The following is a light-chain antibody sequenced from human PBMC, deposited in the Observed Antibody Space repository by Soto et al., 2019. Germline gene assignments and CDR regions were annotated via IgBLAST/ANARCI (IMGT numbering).Light chain of an antibody. CDR3: ASWDDSLNGVV. CDR1: SSNIGTNT. Sequence: QSALTQPPSASGTPGQRVTISCSGRSSNIGTNTVNWYQQLPGTAPKLLIYSDDQRPSGVPDRVSGSKSGTSASLAISGLQSADESDYYCASWDDSLNGVVFGGGTKVTVL. V-gene: IGLV1-44*01. J-gene: IGLJ2*01. CDR2: SDD.